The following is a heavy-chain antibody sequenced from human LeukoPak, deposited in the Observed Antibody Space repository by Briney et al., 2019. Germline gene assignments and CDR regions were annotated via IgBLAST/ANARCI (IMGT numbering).Heavy chain of an antibody. D-gene: IGHD6-13*01. Sequence: GGSLRLSCAASGSTFSSYAMHWVRQAPGKGLEWVAVISYDGCNKYYADSVKGRFTISRDDSKKALYLQMNSLRAEDTAVYYCAREGQPYNWFDPWGQGTLVTVSS. J-gene: IGHJ5*02. CDR3: AREGQPYNWFDP. V-gene: IGHV3-30*01. CDR1: GSTFSSYA. CDR2: ISYDGCNK.